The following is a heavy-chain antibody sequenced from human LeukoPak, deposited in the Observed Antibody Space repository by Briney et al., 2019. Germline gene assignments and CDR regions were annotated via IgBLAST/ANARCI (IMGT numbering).Heavy chain of an antibody. J-gene: IGHJ4*02. CDR1: GGSFSGYC. CDR2: INHSGST. V-gene: IGHV4-34*01. D-gene: IGHD3-22*01. CDR3: ARGPKEHYYDSSGYYDFDY. Sequence: SETLSLTCAVCGGSFSGYCWSWIRQPPGKGLEWIGEINHSGSTNYNPSLKSRVTISVDTSKNQFSLKLSSVTAADTAVYYCARGPKEHYYDSSGYYDFDYWGQGTLVTVSS.